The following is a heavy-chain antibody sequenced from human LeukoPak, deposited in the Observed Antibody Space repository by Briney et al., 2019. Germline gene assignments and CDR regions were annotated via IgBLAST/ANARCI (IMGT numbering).Heavy chain of an antibody. J-gene: IGHJ2*01. CDR3: ARDPFDFSQSTAYWYFDV. CDR1: GFTFSSYN. CDR2: IPSSGSDI. D-gene: IGHD3/OR15-3a*01. Sequence: GGSLRLSCAASGFTFSSYNMNWVRQAPGKGLEWVSSIPSSGSDIYYADSVKGRFTISRDNAKNSLYLQMNSLRAEDTAVYYCARDPFDFSQSTAYWYFDVWGRGTLVTVSS. V-gene: IGHV3-21*01.